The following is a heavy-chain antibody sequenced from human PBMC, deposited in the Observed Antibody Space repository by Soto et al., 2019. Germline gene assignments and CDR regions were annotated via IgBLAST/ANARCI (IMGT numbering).Heavy chain of an antibody. CDR2: ISGSGGST. D-gene: IGHD2-15*01. CDR3: AKGGVVVVAATPQPEYFDY. J-gene: IGHJ4*02. V-gene: IGHV3-23*01. CDR1: GFTFSSYA. Sequence: GGSLRLSCAASGFTFSSYAMSWVRQAPGKGLEWVSAISGSGGSTYYAGSVKGRFTISRDNSKNTLYLQMNSLRAEDTAVYYCAKGGVVVVAATPQPEYFDYWGQGTLVTVSS.